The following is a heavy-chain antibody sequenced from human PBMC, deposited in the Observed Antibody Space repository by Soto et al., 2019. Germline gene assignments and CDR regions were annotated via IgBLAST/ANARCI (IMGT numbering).Heavy chain of an antibody. Sequence: QVQLGQSGAEVKKPGSSVKVSCKASGYTFTSSHIHWVRQAPGQGLEWMGIINPSGGFTTYAQQFRGRVTMTRDTTTSTLYMDLSSLTSADTPMYYCARGLSTSDYYVWGQGTLVTVAS. CDR3: ARGLSTSDYYV. CDR2: INPSGGFT. D-gene: IGHD3-16*01. CDR1: GYTFTSSH. J-gene: IGHJ1*01. V-gene: IGHV1-46*01.